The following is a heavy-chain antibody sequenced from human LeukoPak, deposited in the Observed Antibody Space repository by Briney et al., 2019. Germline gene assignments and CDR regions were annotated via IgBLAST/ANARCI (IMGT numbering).Heavy chain of an antibody. CDR2: IYPGDSDT. V-gene: IGHV5-51*01. CDR3: ARPNYYDSSGYSWFDP. Sequence: GESLKISCKGSGYSFTNYWIGWVRQMPGKGLEWMGIIYPGDSDTRYSPSFQGQVTISVDKSISTAYLQWSSLKASDTAVYYCARPNYYDSSGYSWFDPWGQGTLVTVSS. D-gene: IGHD3-22*01. J-gene: IGHJ5*02. CDR1: GYSFTNYW.